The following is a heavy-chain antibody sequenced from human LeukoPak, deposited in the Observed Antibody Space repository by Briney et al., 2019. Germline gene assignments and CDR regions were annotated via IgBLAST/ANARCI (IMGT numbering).Heavy chain of an antibody. Sequence: PGGSLRLSCAASGFSVSSNHMSWVRQAPGKGLEWVSVIYRSGNTHYADSVKGRFTISRDNSKNTLYLQMNSLRAEDTAVYYCARGIAAVGIVGVFDCWGQGTLVTVSS. J-gene: IGHJ4*02. D-gene: IGHD6-13*01. CDR2: IYRSGNT. CDR3: ARGIAAVGIVGVFDC. CDR1: GFSVSSNH. V-gene: IGHV3-66*01.